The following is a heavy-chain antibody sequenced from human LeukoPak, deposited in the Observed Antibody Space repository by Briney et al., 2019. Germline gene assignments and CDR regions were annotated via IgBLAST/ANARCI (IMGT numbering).Heavy chain of an antibody. CDR1: GFTFSSYS. Sequence: RGSLRLSCAASGFTFSSYSMNWVRQAPGKGLEWVSSISSSSSYIYYADSVKGRFTISRDNAKHSLYLQMNSLRAEDTAVYYCARDGYSSSWYHGWGQGTLVTVSS. V-gene: IGHV3-21*01. J-gene: IGHJ4*02. D-gene: IGHD6-13*01. CDR2: ISSSSSYI. CDR3: ARDGYSSSWYHG.